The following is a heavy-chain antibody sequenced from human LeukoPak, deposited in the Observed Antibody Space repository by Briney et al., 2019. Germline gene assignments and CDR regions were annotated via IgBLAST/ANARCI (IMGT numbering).Heavy chain of an antibody. J-gene: IGHJ4*02. Sequence: SETLSLTCTVSGGSISSYYWSWIRQPPGKGLEWIGYIYYTGRTSYSPSLRRRVSMSADTSKNQISLKLSSVTAADTAVYYCARECGGRTVGECFTYWGQGTQVTVSS. V-gene: IGHV4-59*01. CDR3: ARECGGRTVGECFTY. CDR1: GGSISSYY. D-gene: IGHD3-16*01. CDR2: IYYTGRT.